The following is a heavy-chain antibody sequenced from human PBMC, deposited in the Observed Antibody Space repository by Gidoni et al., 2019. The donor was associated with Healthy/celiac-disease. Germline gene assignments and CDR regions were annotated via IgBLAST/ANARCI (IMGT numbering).Heavy chain of an antibody. J-gene: IGHJ2*01. D-gene: IGHD1-26*01. CDR1: GFTFSSYS. V-gene: IGHV3-48*02. Sequence: EVQLVESGGGLVQPGGSLRLSCAASGFTFSSYSMNWVRQAPGKGLEWVSYISSSSSTIYYADSVKGRFTISRDNAKNSLYLQRNSLRDEDTAVYYCARRGSYYWYFDLWGRGTLVTVSS. CDR3: ARRGSYYWYFDL. CDR2: ISSSSSTI.